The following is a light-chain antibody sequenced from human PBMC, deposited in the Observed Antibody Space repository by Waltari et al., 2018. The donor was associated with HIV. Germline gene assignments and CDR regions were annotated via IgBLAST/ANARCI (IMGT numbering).Light chain of an antibody. Sequence: QSVLTQPPSASGTPGQRVPISCSGSSSNTGSNTVNWYQQLPGTAPKLLIYSNNQRPSGVPDRFSGSKSGTSASLAISGLQSEDEADYYCAAWDDRLRRPVFGGGTKLTVL. J-gene: IGLJ2*01. CDR1: SSNTGSNT. V-gene: IGLV1-44*01. CDR2: SNN. CDR3: AAWDDRLRRPV.